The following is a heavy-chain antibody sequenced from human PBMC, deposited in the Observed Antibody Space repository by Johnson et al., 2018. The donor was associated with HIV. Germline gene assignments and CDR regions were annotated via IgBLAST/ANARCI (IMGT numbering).Heavy chain of an antibody. Sequence: VQLVESGGSVVRPGGSLRLSCAASGFTFSSYAMSWVRQAPGKGLEWVSAISSSGGTTYYADSMKGRFTISRDNSKNTLNLQMNSLRAEDTAVYYCAKDQYCGGDCYPDAFDIWGQGTVVTVSS. CDR3: AKDQYCGGDCYPDAFDI. CDR1: GFTFSSYA. J-gene: IGHJ3*02. CDR2: ISSSGGTT. D-gene: IGHD2-21*02. V-gene: IGHV3-23*04.